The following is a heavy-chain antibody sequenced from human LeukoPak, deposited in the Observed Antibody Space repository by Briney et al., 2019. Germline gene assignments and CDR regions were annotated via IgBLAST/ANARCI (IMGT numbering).Heavy chain of an antibody. CDR1: GYSISSGYY. D-gene: IGHD3-10*01. CDR3: ARDLIPYGSGSYYGGLFDY. Sequence: SETLSLTCAVSGYSISSGYYWGWIRQPPGKGLEWIGRIYHSGSTYYNPSLKSRVTISVDTSKNQFSLKLSFVTAADTAVYYCARDLIPYGSGSYYGGLFDYWGQGTLVTVSS. V-gene: IGHV4-38-2*02. CDR2: IYHSGST. J-gene: IGHJ4*02.